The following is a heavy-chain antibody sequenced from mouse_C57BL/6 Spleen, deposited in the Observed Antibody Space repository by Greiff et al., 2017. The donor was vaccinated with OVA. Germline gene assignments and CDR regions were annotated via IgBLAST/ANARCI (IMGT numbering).Heavy chain of an antibody. CDR1: GFTFSSYT. Sequence: DVKLVESGGGLVKPGGSLKLSCAASGFTFSSYTMSWVRQTPEKRLEWVATISGGGGNTYYPDSVKGRFTISRDNAKNTLYLQMSSLRSEDTALYYCAKIYDYAYGNFDYWGQGTTLTVSS. V-gene: IGHV5-9*01. CDR2: ISGGGGNT. CDR3: AKIYDYAYGNFDY. J-gene: IGHJ2*01. D-gene: IGHD2-4*01.